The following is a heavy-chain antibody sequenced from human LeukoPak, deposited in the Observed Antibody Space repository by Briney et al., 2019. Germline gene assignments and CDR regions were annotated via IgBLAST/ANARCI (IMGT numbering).Heavy chain of an antibody. Sequence: SETLSLTCTVSGGSISSYYWSWIRQPPGKGLEWIGYIYYSGSTNYNPSLKSRVTISVDTSKNQFSLKLSSVTAADTAVYYCASYAEEPAAQVGWFDPWGQGTLVTVSS. CDR2: IYYSGST. CDR3: ASYAEEPAAQVGWFDP. D-gene: IGHD2-2*01. J-gene: IGHJ5*02. CDR1: GGSISSYY. V-gene: IGHV4-59*01.